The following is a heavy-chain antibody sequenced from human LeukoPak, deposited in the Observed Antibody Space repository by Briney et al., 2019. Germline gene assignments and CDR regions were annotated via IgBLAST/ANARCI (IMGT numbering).Heavy chain of an antibody. CDR3: ARGQYHLLYWYFDL. CDR2: IYHSGST. D-gene: IGHD2-2*01. J-gene: IGHJ2*01. V-gene: IGHV4-39*07. CDR1: GGSIRRADYY. Sequence: PWETLSLTCTVSGGSIRRADYYWAWIRQSPGKGLEWIGSIYHSGSTNYNPSLKSRVTMSVDTSKNQFSLKLSSVTAADTAVYYCARGQYHLLYWYFDLWGRGTLVTVSS.